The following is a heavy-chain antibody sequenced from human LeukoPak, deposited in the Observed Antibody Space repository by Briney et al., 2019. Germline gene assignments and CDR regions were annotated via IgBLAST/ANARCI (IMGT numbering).Heavy chain of an antibody. CDR1: GFTFSSYA. CDR2: ISGSGGST. J-gene: IGHJ4*02. V-gene: IGHV3-23*01. Sequence: GGSLRLSCAASGFTFSSYAMSWVRQAPGKGLEWVSAISGSGGSTYYADSVKGRFTISRDNSKNTLYLQMNSLRAEDTAVYYCAKDYSYSSSWHGRGPHNDYWGQGTLVTVSS. D-gene: IGHD6-13*01. CDR3: AKDYSYSSSWHGRGPHNDY.